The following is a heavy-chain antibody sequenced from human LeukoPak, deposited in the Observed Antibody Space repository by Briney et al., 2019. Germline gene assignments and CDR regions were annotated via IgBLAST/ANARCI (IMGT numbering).Heavy chain of an antibody. Sequence: PGGSLRLSCAVSGFTFSSYWMSWVRQAPGKGLEWVANIKQDGSEKYYVDSVKGRFTISRDNAKNSLYLQMNSLRAEDTAVYYCARDSGYSGYDPSDYWGQGTLVTVSS. D-gene: IGHD5-12*01. V-gene: IGHV3-7*01. CDR1: GFTFSSYW. J-gene: IGHJ4*02. CDR3: ARDSGYSGYDPSDY. CDR2: IKQDGSEK.